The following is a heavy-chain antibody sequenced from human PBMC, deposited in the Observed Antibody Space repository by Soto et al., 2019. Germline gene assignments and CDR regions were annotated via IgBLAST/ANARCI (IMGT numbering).Heavy chain of an antibody. CDR3: AKGLYSGYANFDS. V-gene: IGHV3-9*01. D-gene: IGHD5-12*01. CDR2: ISWNGGSV. J-gene: IGHJ4*02. CDR1: GFTFDDYA. Sequence: EVQLVESGGGLVQPGRSLRLSCAASGFTFDDYAMHLVRQAPGKGLELVSGISWNGGSVGYADSVKGRFTISRDNAKNSLYLQMNSLRAEDTALYYCAKGLYSGYANFDSWGQGTLVTVSS.